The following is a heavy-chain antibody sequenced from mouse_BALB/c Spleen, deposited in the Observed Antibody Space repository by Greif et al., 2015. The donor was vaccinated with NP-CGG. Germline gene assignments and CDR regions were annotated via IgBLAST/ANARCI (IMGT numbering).Heavy chain of an antibody. CDR1: GYAFTNYL. CDR3: ARNDWEGESFAY. D-gene: IGHD4-1*01. J-gene: IGHJ3*01. V-gene: IGHV1-54*01. CDR2: INPGSGGT. Sequence: VQLQQSGAELVRPGTSVKVSCKASGYAFTNYLIEWVKQRPGQGLEWIGVINPGSGGTNYNEKFKGKATLTADKSSSTAYMQLSSLTSDDSAVYFCARNDWEGESFAYWGQGTLVTVSA.